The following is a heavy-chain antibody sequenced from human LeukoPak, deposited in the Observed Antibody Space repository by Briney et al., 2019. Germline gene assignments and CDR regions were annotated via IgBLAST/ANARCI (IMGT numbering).Heavy chain of an antibody. J-gene: IGHJ4*02. CDR2: ISAYNGNT. Sequence: GASVKVSCKASGYTLTSYGISWVRQAPGQGLEWMGWISAYNGNTNYAQKLQGRVTMTTDTSTSTAYMELRSLRSDDTAVYYCARDDDYGDYVHFDYWGQGTLVTVSS. D-gene: IGHD4-17*01. V-gene: IGHV1-18*01. CDR1: GYTLTSYG. CDR3: ARDDDYGDYVHFDY.